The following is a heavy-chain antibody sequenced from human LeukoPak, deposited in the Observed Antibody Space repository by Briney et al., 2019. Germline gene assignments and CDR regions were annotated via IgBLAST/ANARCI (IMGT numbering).Heavy chain of an antibody. D-gene: IGHD2-15*01. CDR1: GDSINSGGYY. CDR3: ARDNGYGQLDS. J-gene: IGHJ4*02. V-gene: IGHV4-30-4*01. Sequence: SETLSLTCTVSGDSINSGGYYWSWIRQPPGNGLEWIGYIYYSGSTYYNPSLKSRVTISADTSKNQFPLKLSSVTAADTAVYYCARDNGYGQLDSWGQGTLVTVSS. CDR2: IYYSGST.